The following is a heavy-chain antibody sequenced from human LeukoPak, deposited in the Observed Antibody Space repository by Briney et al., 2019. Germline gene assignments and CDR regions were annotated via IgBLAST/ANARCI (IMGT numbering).Heavy chain of an antibody. D-gene: IGHD4-17*01. J-gene: IGHJ4*02. V-gene: IGHV4-34*01. CDR1: GGSFSGYY. CDR3: ARDERFDGDPNY. Sequence: SETLSLTCAVYGGSFSGYYWSWIRQPPGKGLEWIGEINHSGSTNYNPSLKSRVTISVDASKNQFSLKLNSVTAADTAVYYCARDERFDGDPNYWGQGTLVTVSS. CDR2: INHSGST.